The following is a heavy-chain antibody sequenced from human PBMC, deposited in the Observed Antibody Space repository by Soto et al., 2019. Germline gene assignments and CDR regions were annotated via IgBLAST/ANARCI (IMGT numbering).Heavy chain of an antibody. CDR3: AVEDSTGNWFDP. D-gene: IGHD6-19*01. J-gene: IGHJ5*02. Sequence: SETLSLTCTVSGGSISSSDFYWGWLRQPPGKGLDFIGSMYYSGTTYYNPSLKNRITISVDTSKNQFSLKLISVTAADTAVYYCAVEDSTGNWFDPWGQGALVTVSS. CDR2: MYYSGTT. CDR1: GGSISSSDFY. V-gene: IGHV4-39*01.